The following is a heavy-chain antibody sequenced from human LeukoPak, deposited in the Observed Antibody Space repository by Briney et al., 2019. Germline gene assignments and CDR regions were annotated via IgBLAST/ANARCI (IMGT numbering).Heavy chain of an antibody. V-gene: IGHV4-34*01. Sequence: PSETLSLTCAVYGGSFSGYYWSWIRQPPGKGLEWIGEINHSGSTNYNPSLKSRVTISVDTSKNQFSLKLSSVTAADTAVYYCARDRGDTATIDYWGRGILVTVSS. J-gene: IGHJ4*02. CDR3: ARDRGDTATIDY. CDR1: GGSFSGYY. D-gene: IGHD5-18*01. CDR2: INHSGST.